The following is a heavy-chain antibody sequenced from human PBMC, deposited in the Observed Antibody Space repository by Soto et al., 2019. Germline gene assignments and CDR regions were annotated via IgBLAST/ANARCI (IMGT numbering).Heavy chain of an antibody. V-gene: IGHV3-23*01. CDR1: GFTFSNYA. CDR3: AKRAPDTYYFDY. J-gene: IGHJ4*02. Sequence: EVQLLESGGGLIQPGGSLRLSCAVSGFTFSNYAVSWVRQAPGKGLEWVSTISVGGSAFYADSVKGRFTISRDNSKNTLFLQMNSLRAEDTALYHCAKRAPDTYYFDYWGQGTLVTVS. D-gene: IGHD2-2*02. CDR2: ISVGGSA.